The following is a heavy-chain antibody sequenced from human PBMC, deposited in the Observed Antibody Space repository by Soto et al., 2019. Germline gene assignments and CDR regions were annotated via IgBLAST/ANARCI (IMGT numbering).Heavy chain of an antibody. CDR3: ARTDIYDSSGYDY. CDR2: IYHSGST. CDR1: GGSISGGGYC. V-gene: IGHV4-30-2*02. Sequence: SETLCLSCAVSGGSISGGGYCWIWIRQPPGKGLEWIGYIYHSGSTYYNPSLKSRVTISVDTSKNQFSLKLSSVTAADTAVYYCARTDIYDSSGYDYWGQGTLVT. J-gene: IGHJ4*02. D-gene: IGHD3-22*01.